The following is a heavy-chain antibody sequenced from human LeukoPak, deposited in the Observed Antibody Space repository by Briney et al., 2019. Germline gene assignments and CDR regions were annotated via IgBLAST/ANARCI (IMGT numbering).Heavy chain of an antibody. J-gene: IGHJ5*02. D-gene: IGHD2-15*01. CDR3: AKDLGMGGGSCFHH. CDR1: GFTFSSSA. CDR2: ISYDETNK. Sequence: GGSLRLSCAASGFTFSSSAMHWVRQAPGKGLEWVAVISYDETNKYYADSVKGRFTISRDNSRNTLYLQMNSLRVEDTAVYYCAKDLGMGGGSCFHHWGQGILVTVSS. V-gene: IGHV3-30-3*01.